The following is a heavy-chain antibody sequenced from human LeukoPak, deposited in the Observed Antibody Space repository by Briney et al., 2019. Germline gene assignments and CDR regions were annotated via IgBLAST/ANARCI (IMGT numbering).Heavy chain of an antibody. CDR2: INPNSGGT. CDR1: GYTFTGYY. V-gene: IGHV1-2*02. CDR3: ARADIVARNYYYYYMDV. Sequence: ASVKVSCKASGYTFTGYYMHWVRQAPGQGLEWMGWINPNSGGTNYAQKFQGRVTMTRDTSISTAYMELSRLRSDDTAVYYCARADIVARNYYYYYMDVWGKGTTVTVSS. J-gene: IGHJ6*03. D-gene: IGHD5-12*01.